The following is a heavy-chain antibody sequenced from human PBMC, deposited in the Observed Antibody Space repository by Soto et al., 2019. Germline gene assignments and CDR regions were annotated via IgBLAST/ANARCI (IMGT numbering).Heavy chain of an antibody. J-gene: IGHJ4*02. D-gene: IGHD4-17*01. V-gene: IGHV4-34*01. CDR2: INHSGST. CDR1: GGSFSGYY. Sequence: SETLSLTCAVYGGSFSGYYWSWIRQPPGKGLEWIGEINHSGSTNYNPSLKSRVTISVDTSKNQFSLKLSSVTAADTAVYYCARVIYGDYYQYYFDYWGQGTLVTVSS. CDR3: ARVIYGDYYQYYFDY.